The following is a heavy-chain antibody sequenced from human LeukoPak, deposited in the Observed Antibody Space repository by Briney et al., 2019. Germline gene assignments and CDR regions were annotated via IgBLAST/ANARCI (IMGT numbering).Heavy chain of an antibody. V-gene: IGHV3-21*01. Sequence: PGGSLRLSCAASGFTFSPYSMNWVCQAPGKGLEWVSSISGSSLYIYYADSVKGRFTISRDNAKNSLYLQMNSLRAEDTAVYYCARDPPYYDSSGYYYDYWGQGALVTVSS. CDR1: GFTFSPYS. CDR2: ISGSSLYI. J-gene: IGHJ4*02. D-gene: IGHD3-22*01. CDR3: ARDPPYYDSSGYYYDY.